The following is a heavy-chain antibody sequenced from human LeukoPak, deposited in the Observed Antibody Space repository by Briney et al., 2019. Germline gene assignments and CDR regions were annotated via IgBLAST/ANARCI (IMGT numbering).Heavy chain of an antibody. CDR2: ISWNSGSI. J-gene: IGHJ4*02. V-gene: IGHV3-9*01. CDR1: GFTFDDYA. CDR3: AKDKEEVLTPYFDY. D-gene: IGHD4-23*01. Sequence: GRSLRLSCAASGFTFDDYAMHWVRQAPGKGLEWVSGISWNSGSIGYADSVEGRFTISRDNAKNSLYLQMNSLRAEDTALYYCAKDKEEVLTPYFDYWGQGTLVTVSS.